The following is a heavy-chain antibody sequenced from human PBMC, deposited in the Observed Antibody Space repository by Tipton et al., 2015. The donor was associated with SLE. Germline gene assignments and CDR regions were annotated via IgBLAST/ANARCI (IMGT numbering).Heavy chain of an antibody. Sequence: TLSLTCTVSGGSISSSPYYWGWIRQPPGKGLEWIGSFFYSESTYYYNPSLKSRITMFLDTSKNQFSLSLSSVTAADTAMYYCARGGGDGNSVWGQGTLVTVSS. J-gene: IGHJ4*02. CDR1: GGSISSSPYY. D-gene: IGHD5-24*01. V-gene: IGHV4-39*07. CDR2: FFYSESTY. CDR3: ARGGGDGNSV.